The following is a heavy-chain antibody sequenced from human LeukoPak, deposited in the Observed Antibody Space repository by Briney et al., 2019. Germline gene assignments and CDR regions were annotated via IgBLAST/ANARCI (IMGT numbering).Heavy chain of an antibody. D-gene: IGHD2-2*02. Sequence: GGSLRLSCAASGFTFSNAWMSWVRQAPGKRLEWVGRIKSKTDGGTTDYAAPVKGRFTISRDDSKNTLYLQMNSLKTEDTAVYYCTTEVGYCSSTSCYSGFDYWGQGTLVTVSS. J-gene: IGHJ4*02. CDR1: GFTFSNAW. V-gene: IGHV3-15*01. CDR2: IKSKTDGGTT. CDR3: TTEVGYCSSTSCYSGFDY.